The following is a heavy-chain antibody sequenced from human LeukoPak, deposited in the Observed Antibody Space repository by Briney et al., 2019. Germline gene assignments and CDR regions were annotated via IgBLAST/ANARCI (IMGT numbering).Heavy chain of an antibody. J-gene: IGHJ6*03. CDR3: ARELERRGDYYYYMDV. CDR2: IIPIFGTA. V-gene: IGHV1-69*05. D-gene: IGHD1-1*01. Sequence: GASVKVSCKASGGTFSSYAISWVRQAPGQGLEWMGGIIPIFGTANYAQKFQGRVTITTDESTSTAYMELSSLRSEDTAVYYCARELERRGDYYYYMDVWGKGTTVTVSS. CDR1: GGTFSSYA.